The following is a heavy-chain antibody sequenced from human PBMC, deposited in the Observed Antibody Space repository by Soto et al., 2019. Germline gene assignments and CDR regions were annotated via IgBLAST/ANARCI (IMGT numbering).Heavy chain of an antibody. CDR3: ARHRDILTGYYST. D-gene: IGHD3-9*01. CDR1: GGSISSYY. Sequence: SGTLSLTCTVSGGSISSYYWSWIRQPPGKGLEWIGYIYYSGSTNYNPSLKSRVTISVDTSKNQFSLKLSSATAADTAVYYCARHRDILTGYYSTWGQGTLVTVS. CDR2: IYYSGST. J-gene: IGHJ5*02. V-gene: IGHV4-59*08.